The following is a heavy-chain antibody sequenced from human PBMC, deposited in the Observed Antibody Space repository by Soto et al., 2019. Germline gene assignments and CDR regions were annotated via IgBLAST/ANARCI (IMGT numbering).Heavy chain of an antibody. D-gene: IGHD6-6*01. CDR2: IYYSGST. CDR1: GGSISSYY. V-gene: IGHV4-59*08. Sequence: PSETLSLTCTVSGGSISSYYWSWIRQPPGKGLEWIGYIYYSGSTNYNPSLKSRVTISVDTSKNQFSLKLSSVTAADTAVYYCARHFHYTPNKEAARYYMDVWGKGTTVTVSS. J-gene: IGHJ6*03. CDR3: ARHFHYTPNKEAARYYMDV.